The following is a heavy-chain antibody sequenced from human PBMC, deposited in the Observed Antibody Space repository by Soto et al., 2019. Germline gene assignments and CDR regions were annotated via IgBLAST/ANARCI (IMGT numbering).Heavy chain of an antibody. J-gene: IGHJ5*02. Sequence: QLQLQESGSGLVKPSQTLSLTCAVSGGSISSGGYSWSWIRQPPGKGLEWIGYIYHSGSTYYNPSLKSRVSISVDRSKNQFSMKLRSVTAADTAVYYCARWVGDGSGSSNTPVWFDPWGQGTLVTVSS. CDR1: GGSISSGGYS. V-gene: IGHV4-30-2*01. D-gene: IGHD3-10*01. CDR3: ARWVGDGSGSSNTPVWFDP. CDR2: IYHSGST.